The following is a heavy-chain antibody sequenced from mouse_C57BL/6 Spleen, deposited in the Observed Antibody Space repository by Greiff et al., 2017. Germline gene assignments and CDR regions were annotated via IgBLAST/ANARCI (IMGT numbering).Heavy chain of an antibody. CDR1: GFTFTDYY. Sequence: DVKLVESGGGLVQPGGSLSLSCAASGFTFTDYYMSWVRQPPGKALEWLGCIRNKANGYTTAYSASVKGRFTISRDNTQSILYLQMNALRAEDSATYYCARYRYYGSSRSWYFDVWGTGTTVTVSS. CDR3: ARYRYYGSSRSWYFDV. J-gene: IGHJ1*03. V-gene: IGHV7-3*01. CDR2: IRNKANGYTT. D-gene: IGHD1-1*01.